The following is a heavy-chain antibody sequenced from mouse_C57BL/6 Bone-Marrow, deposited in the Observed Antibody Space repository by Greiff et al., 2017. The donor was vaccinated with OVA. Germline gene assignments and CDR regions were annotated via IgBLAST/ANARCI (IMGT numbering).Heavy chain of an antibody. CDR2: ISNGGGST. Sequence: DVMLVESGGGLVQPGGSLKLSCAASGFTFSDYYMYWVRQTPEKRLEWVAYISNGGGSTYYPDTVQGRFTISRDNAKNTQYLQMSRLKSEDTAMYYCARKGDYGCYLDDWGTGTTVTVSS. CDR1: GFTFSDYY. D-gene: IGHD1-1*01. J-gene: IGHJ1*03. V-gene: IGHV5-12*01. CDR3: ARKGDYGCYLDD.